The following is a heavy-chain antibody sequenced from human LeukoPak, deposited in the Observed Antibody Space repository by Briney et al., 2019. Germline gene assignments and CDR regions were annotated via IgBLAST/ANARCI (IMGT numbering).Heavy chain of an antibody. D-gene: IGHD1-26*01. J-gene: IGHJ4*02. CDR3: AKGRWDPGYYFEY. CDR2: IYHSGST. CDR1: GYSISSGYY. V-gene: IGHV4-38-2*02. Sequence: SETLSLTCTVSGYSISSGYYWGWIRQPPGKGLEWIGSIYHSGSTYYNPSLKSRVTISVDTSKNQFSLKLSSVTAADTAVYYCAKGRWDPGYYFEYWGQGTLVTVSS.